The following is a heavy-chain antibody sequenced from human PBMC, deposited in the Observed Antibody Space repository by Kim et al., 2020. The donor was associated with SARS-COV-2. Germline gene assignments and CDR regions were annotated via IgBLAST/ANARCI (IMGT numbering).Heavy chain of an antibody. D-gene: IGHD6-19*01. J-gene: IGHJ3*02. V-gene: IGHV4-59*01. Sequence: PTPKSRVTISVDTSKSQFSLKLNSVTAADTAVYYCARMGSSGWFESAFDIWGQGTMVTVSS. CDR3: ARMGSSGWFESAFDI.